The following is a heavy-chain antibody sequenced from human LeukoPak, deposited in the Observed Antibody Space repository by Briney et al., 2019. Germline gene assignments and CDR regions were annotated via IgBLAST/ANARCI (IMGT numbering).Heavy chain of an antibody. CDR2: IIPIFGTA. CDR1: GYTFSTYD. V-gene: IGHV1-69*05. CDR3: ASWGLVPYDAFDI. D-gene: IGHD6-19*01. J-gene: IGHJ3*02. Sequence: GASVKVSCTASGYTFSTYDINWVRQAPGQGLEWMGRIIPIFGTANYAQKFQGRVTITTDESTSTAYMELSSLRSEDTAVYYCASWGLVPYDAFDIWGQGTMVTVSS.